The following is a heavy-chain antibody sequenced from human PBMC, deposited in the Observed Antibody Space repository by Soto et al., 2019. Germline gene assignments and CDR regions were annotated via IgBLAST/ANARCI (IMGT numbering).Heavy chain of an antibody. CDR1: GGIFSTYA. D-gene: IGHD3-10*01. CDR3: ASDRDDYGSGNYYNRIDF. J-gene: IGHJ4*02. Sequence: QVQLVQSGAEVKKPGSSVKVSCKASGGIFSTYAISWLRQAPGQGLEWMGGIIPLFGTPHYAQRFQGRVTITADESTSTAYMELSRLRSEDTAVYSCASDRDDYGSGNYYNRIDFWGQGTLVTVSS. CDR2: IIPLFGTP. V-gene: IGHV1-69*01.